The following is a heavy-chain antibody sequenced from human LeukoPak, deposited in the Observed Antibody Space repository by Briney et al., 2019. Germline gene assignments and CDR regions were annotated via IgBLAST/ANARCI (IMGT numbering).Heavy chain of an antibody. D-gene: IGHD3-10*01. J-gene: IGHJ4*02. CDR3: VRDERADGSGSYNWDY. CDR1: GFTFSSYS. Sequence: GGSLRLSCAASGFTFSSYSMNWVRQAPGKGLEWVSSISSSSSYIYYADSVKGRFTISRDNAKNSLYLQMNSLRADDTGVYDCVRDERADGSGSYNWDYWGQGTLVTVSS. V-gene: IGHV3-21*01. CDR2: ISSSSSYI.